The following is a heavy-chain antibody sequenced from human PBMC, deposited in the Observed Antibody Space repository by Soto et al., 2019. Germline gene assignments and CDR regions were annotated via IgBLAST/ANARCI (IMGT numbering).Heavy chain of an antibody. Sequence: ASVKVSCKASGYTFTSYDINWVRQATGQGLERMGWMNPNSGNTGYAQKFQGRVTMTRNTSISTAYMELSSLRFEDTAVYYCARERTVAGNDYWGQGTLVTVSS. CDR3: ARERTVAGNDY. CDR1: GYTFTSYD. V-gene: IGHV1-8*01. D-gene: IGHD6-19*01. J-gene: IGHJ4*02. CDR2: MNPNSGNT.